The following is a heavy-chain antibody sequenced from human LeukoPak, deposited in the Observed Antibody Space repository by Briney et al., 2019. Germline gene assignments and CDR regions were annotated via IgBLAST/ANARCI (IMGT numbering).Heavy chain of an antibody. Sequence: TPSETLSLTCAVYGGSFSGYYWSWIRQPPGKGLEWIGEINHSGSTNYNPSLKSRVTISVDTSKNQFSLKLSSVTAADTAVYYCASPSALRYAFDIWGQGTMVTVSS. CDR3: ASPSALRYAFDI. V-gene: IGHV4-34*01. CDR1: GGSFSGYY. D-gene: IGHD3-3*01. J-gene: IGHJ3*02. CDR2: INHSGST.